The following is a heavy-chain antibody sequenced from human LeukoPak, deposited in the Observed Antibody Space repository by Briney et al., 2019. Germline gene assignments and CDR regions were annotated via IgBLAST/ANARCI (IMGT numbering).Heavy chain of an antibody. CDR2: INPRDSDT. V-gene: IGHV5-51*01. CDR3: ARQSVDGRYTFDY. Sequence: GESLKISCKVSGYSFTSYWIGWVRQMPGKGLEWMGIINPRDSDTKYSPSFQGQVTISVDKSISTAYLQWNSLKASDTAMYYCARQSVDGRYTFDYWGQGTLVTVSS. CDR1: GYSFTSYW. D-gene: IGHD3-16*02. J-gene: IGHJ4*02.